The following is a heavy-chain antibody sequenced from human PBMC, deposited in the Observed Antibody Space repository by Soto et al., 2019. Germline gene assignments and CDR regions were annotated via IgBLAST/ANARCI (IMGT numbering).Heavy chain of an antibody. Sequence: AGGSLRLSCAASGCTFTNYGLPWVRQGPGKGLELVSSISGGGTGTYSADAVKSRFTISSDKSRNTVYLQMSSLRAEDTAVYYFAKGHYYHNFAIRVANQAFDYWGQGNLVTVPS. D-gene: IGHD2-21*01. J-gene: IGHJ4*02. CDR2: ISGGGTGT. CDR1: GCTFTNYG. CDR3: AKGHYYHNFAIRVANQAFDY. V-gene: IGHV3-23*01.